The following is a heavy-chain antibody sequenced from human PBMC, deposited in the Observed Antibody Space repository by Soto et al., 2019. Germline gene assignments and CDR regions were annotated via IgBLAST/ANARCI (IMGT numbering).Heavy chain of an antibody. CDR1: GFTFINYA. D-gene: IGHD7-27*01. CDR3: ARKILGSTSRPDYWYFDL. Sequence: EVQLSQSGGRLVQPGGSLRLSCAGSGFTFINYAMNWVRQAPGKGLEWVSSISGGGDATFFANSVRGRFTISRDNSDNTVTLQMNSLGVDDTAVYYCARKILGSTSRPDYWYFDLWGRGTRVTVSS. J-gene: IGHJ2*01. V-gene: IGHV3-23*01. CDR2: ISGGGDAT.